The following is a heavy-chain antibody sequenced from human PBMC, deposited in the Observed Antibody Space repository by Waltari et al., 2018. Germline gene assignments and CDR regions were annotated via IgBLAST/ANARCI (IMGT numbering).Heavy chain of an antibody. V-gene: IGHV4-34*01. CDR2: INHSGST. CDR1: GGSFSGYY. D-gene: IGHD3-3*02. Sequence: QVQLQQWGAGLLKPSETLSLTCAVYGGSFSGYYWSWIRQPPGKGLAWIGEINHSGSTNYNPSLQSRVPISVDTSKNQFALKLSSGTAADTAVYYCARGLIFGVVTVPHSPSYYMDVWGKGTTVTISS. CDR3: ARGLIFGVVTVPHSPSYYMDV. J-gene: IGHJ6*03.